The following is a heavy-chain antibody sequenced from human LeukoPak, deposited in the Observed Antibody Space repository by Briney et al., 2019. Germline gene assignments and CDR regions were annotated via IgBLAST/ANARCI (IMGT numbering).Heavy chain of an antibody. CDR2: IYHSGST. J-gene: IGHJ5*02. V-gene: IGHV4-30-2*01. D-gene: IGHD2-15*01. CDR3: ARDYRPPPLGYCSGGSCLNWFDP. CDR1: GGSISSGGYY. Sequence: SQTLSLTCTVSGGSISSGGYYWSWIRQPPGKGLEWIGYIYHSGSTYYNPSLKSRVTISVDRSKNQFSLKLSSVTAADTAVYYCARDYRPPPLGYCSGGSCLNWFDPWGQGTLVTVSS.